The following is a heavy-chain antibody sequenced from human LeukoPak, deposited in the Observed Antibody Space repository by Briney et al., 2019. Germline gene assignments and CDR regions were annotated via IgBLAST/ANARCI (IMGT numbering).Heavy chain of an antibody. V-gene: IGHV3-23*01. Sequence: GGSLRLSCAASGFTFSSYAMSWVRQAPGRGLEWVSTISGSGGTTYYADSVKGRFTISRDNSKNTLYLQMNSLRAEDTAVYYCAKDRIAATGTPEYWGQGTLVTVSS. CDR2: ISGSGGTT. CDR3: AKDRIAATGTPEY. D-gene: IGHD6-13*01. J-gene: IGHJ4*02. CDR1: GFTFSSYA.